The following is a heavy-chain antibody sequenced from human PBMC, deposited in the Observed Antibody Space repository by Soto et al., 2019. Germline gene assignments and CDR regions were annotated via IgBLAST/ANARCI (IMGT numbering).Heavy chain of an antibody. J-gene: IGHJ6*02. CDR1: GGCCSGYY. Sequence: SETLSLTCAVDGGCCSGYYWSWIRQPPGKGLEWIGEINHSGSTNYNPSLKSRVTISVDTSKNQFSLKLSSVTAADTAVYYCARGVEGLLWFGESPLGMDVWGQGTTVTVSS. CDR3: ARGVEGLLWFGESPLGMDV. CDR2: INHSGST. V-gene: IGHV4-34*01. D-gene: IGHD3-10*01.